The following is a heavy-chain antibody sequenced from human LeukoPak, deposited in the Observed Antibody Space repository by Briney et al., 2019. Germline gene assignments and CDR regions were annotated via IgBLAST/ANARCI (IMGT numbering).Heavy chain of an antibody. J-gene: IGHJ4*02. V-gene: IGHV1-18*01. CDR3: ARDKWSTSSQNDY. Sequence: GASVKVSCKASGYTFTSYGITWVRQAPGQGLEWMGWISAYNGNTNYAQKLQGRVTMTTDTSTSIAYMELRSLRSDDTAVYYCARDKWSTSSQNDYWGQGTLVIVSS. D-gene: IGHD6-6*01. CDR1: GYTFTSYG. CDR2: ISAYNGNT.